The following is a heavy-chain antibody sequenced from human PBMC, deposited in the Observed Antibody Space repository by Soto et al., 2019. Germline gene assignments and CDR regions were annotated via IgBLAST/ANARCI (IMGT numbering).Heavy chain of an antibody. CDR3: AGASTWHPGAFDI. D-gene: IGHD5-12*01. Sequence: PSETLSLTCTVSGDSISASSWSWVRQPPGKGLEWIGNIHYNGNTKYNPSLKSRVTISVDTSKNQLSLKLSSVTAADTAVYYCAGASTWHPGAFDIWGQGTTVTVS. V-gene: IGHV4-59*12. CDR2: IHYNGNT. J-gene: IGHJ3*02. CDR1: GDSISASS.